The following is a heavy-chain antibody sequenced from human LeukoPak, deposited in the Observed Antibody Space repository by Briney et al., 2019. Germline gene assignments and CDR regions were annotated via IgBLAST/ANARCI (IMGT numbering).Heavy chain of an antibody. Sequence: GGSLRLSCAASGFTFSTYSMKWVRQAPGKGLEWVSYISDSGAMYYADSVRGRFTISRENAQNSLFLQMNSLRAEDTAVYYCARRDNNGYYPEYWGQGTLVTVSS. V-gene: IGHV3-48*01. CDR3: ARRDNNGYYPEY. D-gene: IGHD3-22*01. CDR1: GFTFSTYS. J-gene: IGHJ4*02. CDR2: ISDSGAM.